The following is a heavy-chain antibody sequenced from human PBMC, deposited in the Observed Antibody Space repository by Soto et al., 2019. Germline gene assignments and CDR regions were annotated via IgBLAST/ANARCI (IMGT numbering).Heavy chain of an antibody. CDR1: GGSISSSSYY. Sequence: QLQLQESGPGLVKPSETLSLTCTVSGGSISSSSYYWGWIRQPPGKGLEWIGSIYYSGSTYYNPSLKSRVTISVDTSKNQFSLKLSSVTAADTAVYYCARLSNNWNDVLDYWGQGTLVTVSS. J-gene: IGHJ4*02. CDR2: IYYSGST. V-gene: IGHV4-39*01. CDR3: ARLSNNWNDVLDY. D-gene: IGHD1-1*01.